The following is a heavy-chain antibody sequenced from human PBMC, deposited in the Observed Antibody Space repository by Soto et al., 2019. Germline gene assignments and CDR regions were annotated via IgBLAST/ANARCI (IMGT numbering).Heavy chain of an antibody. Sequence: QLQLQESGPGLVKLSETLSLTCTVSGGSISSSSYYWGWIRQPPGKGLEWIGSIYYSGSTHNNPSLKSRVTLSVDTSKNQFSLRLRSVTAADTAVYYCARVGALVTAQGWFDPWGQGTLVTVSS. J-gene: IGHJ5*02. D-gene: IGHD2-21*02. CDR3: ARVGALVTAQGWFDP. CDR1: GGSISSSSYY. V-gene: IGHV4-39*01. CDR2: IYYSGST.